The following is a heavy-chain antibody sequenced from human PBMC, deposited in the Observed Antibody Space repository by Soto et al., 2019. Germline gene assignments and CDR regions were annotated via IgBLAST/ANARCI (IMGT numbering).Heavy chain of an antibody. J-gene: IGHJ4*02. V-gene: IGHV3-30*18. D-gene: IGHD3-22*01. CDR3: AKEIEDMADSSGYS. CDR2: ISYDGSNK. Sequence: PGGSLRLSCAASGFTFSSYGMHWVRQAPGKGLEWVAVISYDGSNKYYADSVKGRFTISRDNSKNTLYLQMNSLRAEDTAVYYCAKEIEDMADSSGYSRGQGTLVTVSS. CDR1: GFTFSSYG.